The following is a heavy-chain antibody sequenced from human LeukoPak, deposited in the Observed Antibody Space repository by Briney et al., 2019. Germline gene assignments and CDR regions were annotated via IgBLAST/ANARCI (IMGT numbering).Heavy chain of an antibody. CDR1: GFTFSSYG. CDR3: ASFMDV. V-gene: IGHV3-30*03. CDR2: ISYDGSNK. J-gene: IGHJ6*02. Sequence: GRSLRLSCAASGFTFSSYGMHWVRQAPGKGLEWVAVISYDGSNKYYADSVKGRFTISRDNSKNTLYLQMNSLRAEDTAVYYCASFMDVWGQGTTVTVSS.